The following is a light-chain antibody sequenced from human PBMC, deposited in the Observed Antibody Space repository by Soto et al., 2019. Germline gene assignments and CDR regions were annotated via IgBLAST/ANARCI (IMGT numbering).Light chain of an antibody. CDR3: QQRSNWPPGLT. V-gene: IGKV3-11*01. CDR1: QSISTY. J-gene: IGKJ4*01. Sequence: EIVLTQSPATLSLSPGEIATLSCRASQSISTYLAWYQQKPGQAPRLLIYDVSKRAAGVPARFSGSGSGTDFTLTISSLEPEDVAVYYCQQRSNWPPGLTFGGGTKVEI. CDR2: DVS.